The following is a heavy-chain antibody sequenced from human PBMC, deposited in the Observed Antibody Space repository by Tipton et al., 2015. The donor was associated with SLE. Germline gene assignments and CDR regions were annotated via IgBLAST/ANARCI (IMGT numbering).Heavy chain of an antibody. CDR2: ISDHDGGT. CDR1: GFTLGSEA. CDR3: VMSLSGSYGLFQY. V-gene: IGHV3-23*01. Sequence: GSLRLSCEVSGFTLGSEAMSWVRQAPGKGPEWVSCISDHDGGTNYADSVKGRFTISRDTSINTVYLQMNSLRAEDTAIYYCVMSLSGSYGLFQYWGQGSLVTVSS. D-gene: IGHD5-18*01. J-gene: IGHJ1*01.